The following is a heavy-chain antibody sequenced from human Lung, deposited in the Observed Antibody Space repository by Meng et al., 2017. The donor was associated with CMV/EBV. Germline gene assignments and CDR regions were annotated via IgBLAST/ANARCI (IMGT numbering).Heavy chain of an antibody. V-gene: IGHV7-4-1*01. CDR2: ININTGNP. Sequence: GLQVAPGSEWKKPWDPVLVSCQAAGSTFPSSSKRSWRPAPGRGVVWMGWININTGNPTYAHCFKGRFVFSMDTSNSTSYLKIDTLKAADTDFYSCARGHGLRFDYWGQGTLVTVSS. CDR1: GSTFPSSS. D-gene: IGHD5-24*01. J-gene: IGHJ4*02. CDR3: ARGHGLRFDY.